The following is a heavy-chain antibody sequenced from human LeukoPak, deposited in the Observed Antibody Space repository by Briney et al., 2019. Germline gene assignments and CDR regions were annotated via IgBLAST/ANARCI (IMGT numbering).Heavy chain of an antibody. D-gene: IGHD3-16*01. V-gene: IGHV3-48*03. CDR2: ISSGGETM. J-gene: IGHJ4*02. CDR1: GFTFSSYA. Sequence: GGSLRLSRAASGFTFSSYAMSWVRQAPGKGLEWVSYISSGGETMYYADSVKGRFTISRDNSKNSLYLQMNSLRVEDTAIYYCVRDGGTRLKYSYGYSDYWGQGTLVTVSS. CDR3: VRDGGTRLKYSYGYSDY.